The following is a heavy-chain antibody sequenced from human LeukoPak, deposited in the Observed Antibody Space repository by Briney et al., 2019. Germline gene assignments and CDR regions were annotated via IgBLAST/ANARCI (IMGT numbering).Heavy chain of an antibody. V-gene: IGHV4-59*01. CDR1: GGSISSYY. Sequence: PSETLSLTCTVSGGSISSYYWSWIRQPPGKGLEWIGYTSYSGSTNYNPSLKSRVTISVDTSKNQFSLKLSSVTAADTAVYYCARSPYSGSRYLAGAFDIWGQGTMVTVSS. D-gene: IGHD1-26*01. J-gene: IGHJ3*02. CDR2: TSYSGST. CDR3: ARSPYSGSRYLAGAFDI.